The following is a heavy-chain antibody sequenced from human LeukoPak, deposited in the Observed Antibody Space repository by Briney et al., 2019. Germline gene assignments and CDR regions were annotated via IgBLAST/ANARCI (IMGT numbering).Heavy chain of an antibody. D-gene: IGHD3-10*01. V-gene: IGHV3-21*01. J-gene: IGHJ4*02. CDR1: GFTFSSYS. CDR2: ITRSSYI. CDR3: ARGPMVRTNLFDY. Sequence: GGSLRLSCAASGFTFSSYSMNWVRQAPGKGLEWVSSITRSSYIYYADSVKGRFTISRDNAKNSLYLQMNSLRAEDTAVYYCARGPMVRTNLFDYWGQGTLVTVSS.